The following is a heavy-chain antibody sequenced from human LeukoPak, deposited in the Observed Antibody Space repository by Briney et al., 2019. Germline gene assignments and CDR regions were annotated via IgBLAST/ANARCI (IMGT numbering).Heavy chain of an antibody. D-gene: IGHD3-10*01. CDR1: GFTFSSYG. CDR3: AKEGLLWFGESTGGADY. J-gene: IGHJ4*02. Sequence: GGSLRLSCAASGFTFSSYGMHWVRQAPGKGLEWVAFIRYDGSNKYYADSVKGRFTISRDNSKNTLYLQMNSLRAEDTAVYYCAKEGLLWFGESTGGADYWGQGTLVTVSS. V-gene: IGHV3-30*02. CDR2: IRYDGSNK.